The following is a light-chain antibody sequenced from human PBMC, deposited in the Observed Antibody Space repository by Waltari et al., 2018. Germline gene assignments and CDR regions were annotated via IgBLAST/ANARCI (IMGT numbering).Light chain of an antibody. CDR3: QSFDRSLTSWV. J-gene: IGLJ3*02. V-gene: IGLV1-40*01. Sequence: YQQLPGLAPRLLIYHNNIRPSGVPDRCSGSKSDTSASLAITGLQAEDEADYYCQSFDRSLTSWVFGGGTKLTVL. CDR2: HNN.